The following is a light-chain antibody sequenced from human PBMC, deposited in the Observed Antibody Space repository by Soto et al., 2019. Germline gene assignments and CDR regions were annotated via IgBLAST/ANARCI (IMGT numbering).Light chain of an antibody. Sequence: QSVLTQPPSASGTPGQRVTISCSGSSSNLGSNTVNWYQQLPGTAPKLLIYSNNQRPSGVPDRFSGSKSVTSASLAISGLQSEYEADYYCAAWDDSLNGYVFGTGTKLTVL. V-gene: IGLV1-44*01. CDR3: AAWDDSLNGYV. CDR1: SSNLGSNT. J-gene: IGLJ1*01. CDR2: SNN.